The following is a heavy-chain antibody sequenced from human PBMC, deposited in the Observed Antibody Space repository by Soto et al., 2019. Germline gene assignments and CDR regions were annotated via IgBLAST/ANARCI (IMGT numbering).Heavy chain of an antibody. J-gene: IGHJ4*02. D-gene: IGHD3-10*01. Sequence: SVKVSCKASGFTFTSSAVQWVRQAREQRLEWIGWIVVGSGNTNYAQKFQERVTITRDMPTSTAYMELSSLRSEDTAVYYCAAFGLKRRSNFDYWGQGTLVTVSS. CDR3: AAFGLKRRSNFDY. CDR1: GFTFTSSA. V-gene: IGHV1-58*01. CDR2: IVVGSGNT.